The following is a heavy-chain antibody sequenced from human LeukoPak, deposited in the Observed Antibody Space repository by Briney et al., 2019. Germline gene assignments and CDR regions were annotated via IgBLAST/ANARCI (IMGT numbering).Heavy chain of an antibody. CDR2: IKQDESEK. D-gene: IGHD2-2*01. Sequence: GGSLRLSCSASGFTFSNYWMSWVRQAPGKGLEWVANIKQDESEKYYVDSVKGRFTISRDNAKSSLYLQMNSLRAEDTAVYYCARASDSSSSRYQAFEEWGQGTLVTVSS. CDR1: GFTFSNYW. V-gene: IGHV3-7*01. CDR3: ARASDSSSSRYQAFEE. J-gene: IGHJ4*02.